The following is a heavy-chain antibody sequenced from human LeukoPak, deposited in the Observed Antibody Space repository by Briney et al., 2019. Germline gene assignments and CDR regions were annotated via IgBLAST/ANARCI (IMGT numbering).Heavy chain of an antibody. J-gene: IGHJ4*02. CDR2: IKSKTDGGTT. V-gene: IGHV3-15*01. CDR3: TTAHHLPPISGYTDY. D-gene: IGHD3-22*01. Sequence: GGSLRLSCAASGFTFSSYAMSWVRQAPGKGLEWVGRIKSKTDGGTTDYAAPVKGRFTISRDDSKNTLYLQMNSLKTEDTAVYYCTTAHHLPPISGYTDYWGQGTLVTVSS. CDR1: GFTFSSYA.